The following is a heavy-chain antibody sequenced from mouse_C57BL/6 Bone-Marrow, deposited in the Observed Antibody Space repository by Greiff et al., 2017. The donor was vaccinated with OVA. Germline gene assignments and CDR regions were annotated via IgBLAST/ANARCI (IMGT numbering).Heavy chain of an antibody. CDR1: GFTFSSYG. D-gene: IGHD6-1*01. CDR3: ARRICFDYIDY. V-gene: IGHV5-6*02. J-gene: IGHJ2*01. CDR2: ISSGGSYT. Sequence: EVMLVESGGDLVKPGGSLKLSCAASGFTFSSYGMSWVRQTPDKRLEWVATISSGGSYTYYPDSVKGRFTISRDNAKNTLYLQMSSLKYEDTAMYYCARRICFDYIDYWGQGTTLTVCS.